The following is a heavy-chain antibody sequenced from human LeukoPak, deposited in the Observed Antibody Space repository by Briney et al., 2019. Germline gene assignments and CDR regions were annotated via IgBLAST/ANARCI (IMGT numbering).Heavy chain of an antibody. V-gene: IGHV4-59*01. CDR2: IYYSGST. CDR1: GGSISSYY. J-gene: IGHJ3*02. Sequence: SETLSLTCTVSGGSISSYYWSWIRQPPGKGLEWIGYIYYSGSTNYNPSLKSRVTISVDTSKNQFSLKLSSVTAADTAVYYCAIMDIVASLDAFDIWGQGTMVTVSS. CDR3: AIMDIVASLDAFDI. D-gene: IGHD5-12*01.